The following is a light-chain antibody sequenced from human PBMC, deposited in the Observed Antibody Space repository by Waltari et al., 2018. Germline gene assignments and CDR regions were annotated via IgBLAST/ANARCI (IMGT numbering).Light chain of an antibody. CDR3: QQYNNWPPLT. V-gene: IGKV3-15*01. CDR1: QSVSSD. J-gene: IGKJ4*01. Sequence: EILMTQSPGTLSVSPGERATLSCRASQSVSSDLAWYQQKPGQAPRLLIYEASTRATGIPDRFSGRGSGTEFTLTISSLQPEDFGLHYCQQYNNWPPLTFGGGTKVEIK. CDR2: EAS.